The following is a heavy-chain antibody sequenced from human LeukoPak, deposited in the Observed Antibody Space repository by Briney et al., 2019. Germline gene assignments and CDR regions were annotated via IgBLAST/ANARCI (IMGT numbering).Heavy chain of an antibody. CDR3: TTTTVTTWLNAFDI. D-gene: IGHD4-17*01. CDR1: GFTFSGAW. CDR2: IESETDGGTT. Sequence: GGSLRLSCAASGFTFSGAWMCWVRQAPGKGLEWVGRIESETDGGTTHYAAPVKGRFIISRDDSKNTLYLQMNSLKTEDTAVYYCTTTTVTTWLNAFDIWGQGTMVTVSS. V-gene: IGHV3-15*04. J-gene: IGHJ3*02.